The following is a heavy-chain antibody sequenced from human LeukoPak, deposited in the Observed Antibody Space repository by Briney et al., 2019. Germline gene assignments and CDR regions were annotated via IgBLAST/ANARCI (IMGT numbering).Heavy chain of an antibody. D-gene: IGHD3-10*01. CDR3: ARDGVKYYYGSGSPHY. CDR1: GFTFSTYT. CDR2: TSYDGGNK. V-gene: IGHV3-30-3*01. J-gene: IGHJ4*02. Sequence: PGGSLRLSCAASGFTFSTYTMHWVRQAPGKGLEWVAITSYDGGNKFYADSVKGRFTISRDNSKNTLYLQMNSLRAEDTAVYYCARDGVKYYYGSGSPHYWGQGTLVTVSS.